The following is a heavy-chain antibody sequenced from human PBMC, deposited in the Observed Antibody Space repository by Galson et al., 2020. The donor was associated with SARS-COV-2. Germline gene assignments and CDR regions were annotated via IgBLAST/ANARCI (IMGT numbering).Heavy chain of an antibody. D-gene: IGHD3-22*01. CDR2: IYDDGSI. V-gene: IGHV3-66*01. CDR1: DFTVSSNY. J-gene: IGHJ4*02. Sequence: GESLKISCAASDFTVSSNYMTWVRQAPGKDLEWVSIIYDDGSINYADSVKGRFIISRDNSKNTLYFEMNSLRAEDTAIYYCARARFDTSGSYFAGFDYWGQGTLVTVSS. CDR3: ARARFDTSGSYFAGFDY.